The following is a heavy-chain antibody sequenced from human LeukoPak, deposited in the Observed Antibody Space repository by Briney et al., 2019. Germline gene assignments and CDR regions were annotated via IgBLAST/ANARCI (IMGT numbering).Heavy chain of an antibody. J-gene: IGHJ3*02. CDR3: ARVGYPTQRRVLSAVTVPTAGAFDI. V-gene: IGHV4-34*01. CDR1: GGSFSTYY. Sequence: SETLSLTCAVYGGSFSTYYWTWIRQSPGKGLEWIGEINRSGSTTYSPSLKSRVTISVDKSKNQFSLRLSSVTAADTAIYYCARVGYPTQRRVLSAVTVPTAGAFDIWGQGTLVTVSS. D-gene: IGHD2-21*02. CDR2: INRSGST.